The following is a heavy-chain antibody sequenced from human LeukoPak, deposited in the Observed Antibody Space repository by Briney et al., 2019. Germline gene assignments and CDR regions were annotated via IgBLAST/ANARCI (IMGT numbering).Heavy chain of an antibody. CDR3: ARPPFCSGGSCYRRGHDWFDP. D-gene: IGHD2-15*01. CDR2: INIDGSRT. J-gene: IGHJ5*02. Sequence: GGSPRLSCAASGFTFSSYNMNWVRQAPGKGLVWISRINIDGSRTNYADSVKGRFTISRDNAKNTLYLQMNSLRAEDTAVYYCARPPFCSGGSCYRRGHDWFDPWGQGTLVTVSS. V-gene: IGHV3-74*01. CDR1: GFTFSSYN.